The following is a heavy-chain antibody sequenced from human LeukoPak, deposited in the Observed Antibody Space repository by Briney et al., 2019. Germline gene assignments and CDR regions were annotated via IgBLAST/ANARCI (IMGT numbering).Heavy chain of an antibody. CDR3: AAYARPHYYYYMDV. CDR2: MNPNSGIT. Sequence: VASVKVSCKASGYTFTSYDIHWVRQATGQGLEWMGWMNPNSGITGYAQKFQGRVTMTRNTSISTAYMELSSLRSEDTAVYYCAAYARPHYYYYMDVWGKGTTVTVSS. J-gene: IGHJ6*03. D-gene: IGHD6-6*01. V-gene: IGHV1-8*01. CDR1: GYTFTSYD.